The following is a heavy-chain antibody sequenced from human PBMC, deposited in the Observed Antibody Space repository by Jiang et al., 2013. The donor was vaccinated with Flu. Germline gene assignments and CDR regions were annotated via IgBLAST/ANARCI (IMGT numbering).Heavy chain of an antibody. J-gene: IGHJ4*02. D-gene: IGHD5-12*01. V-gene: IGHV3-30-3*01. CDR2: ISYDGSNK. Sequence: VQLVESGGGVVQPGRSLRLSCAASGFTFSSYAMHWVRQAPGKGLEWVAVISYDGSNKYYADSVKGRFTISRDNSKNTLYLQMNSLRAEDTAVYYCARDSRKVAFDYWGQGTLVTVSS. CDR3: ARDSRKVAFDY. CDR1: GFTFSSYA.